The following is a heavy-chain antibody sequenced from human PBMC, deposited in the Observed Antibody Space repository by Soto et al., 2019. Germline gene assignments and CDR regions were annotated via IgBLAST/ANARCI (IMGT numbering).Heavy chain of an antibody. CDR3: AIWAGQNRDFGGPYDY. V-gene: IGHV1-18*04. Sequence: QVQLVQSGAEVKKPGASVKVSCKASGYTFSSYGITWVRQAPRQGLEWMGWISVYNGKTNYAQKVQGRVTLTTDTSTTTAYMELRSLRSDDTAVYYCAIWAGQNRDFGGPYDYCGQGTLVTVSS. J-gene: IGHJ4*02. CDR2: ISVYNGKT. D-gene: IGHD4-17*01. CDR1: GYTFSSYG.